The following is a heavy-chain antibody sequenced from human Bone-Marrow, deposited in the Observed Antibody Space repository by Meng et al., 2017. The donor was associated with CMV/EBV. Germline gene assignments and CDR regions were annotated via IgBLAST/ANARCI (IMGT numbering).Heavy chain of an antibody. D-gene: IGHD2-2*01. V-gene: IGHV1-8*01. Sequence: ASVKVSCKASGYTFSSYDINWVRQATGQGLEWMGWMNPNSGNTGYAQKFQGRVTLTRNTSISTAYMELSDLRSEDTAVYYCARGGPDIVVVPAARGNFDYWGQGKLVTVYS. CDR3: ARGGPDIVVVPAARGNFDY. CDR1: GYTFSSYD. J-gene: IGHJ4*02. CDR2: MNPNSGNT.